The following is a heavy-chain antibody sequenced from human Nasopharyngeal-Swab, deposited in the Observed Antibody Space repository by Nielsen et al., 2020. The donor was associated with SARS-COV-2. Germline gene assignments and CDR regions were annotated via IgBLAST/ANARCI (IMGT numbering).Heavy chain of an antibody. V-gene: IGHV1-69*01. Sequence: WVRQAPGQGLEWMGGIIPIFGTANYAQKFQGRVTITADESTSTAYMELSSLRSEDTAVYYCSWSGYQGAYYYYYGMDVWGQGTTVTVS. D-gene: IGHD3-3*01. CDR3: SWSGYQGAYYYYYGMDV. J-gene: IGHJ6*02. CDR2: IIPIFGTA.